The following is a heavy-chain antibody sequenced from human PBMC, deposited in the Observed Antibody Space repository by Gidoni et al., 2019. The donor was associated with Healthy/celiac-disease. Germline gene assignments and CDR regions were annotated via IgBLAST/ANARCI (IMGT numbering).Heavy chain of an antibody. Sequence: ASGFTFSSYAIHWVRQAPGKGLEWVAVISYDGSNKYYADSVKGRFTISRDNSKNTLYLQMNSLRAEDTAVYYCARDRRYSSGWYPTNVYYYYGMDVWGQGTTVTVSS. J-gene: IGHJ6*02. V-gene: IGHV3-30-3*01. CDR2: ISYDGSNK. CDR3: ARDRRYSSGWYPTNVYYYYGMDV. CDR1: GFTFSSYA. D-gene: IGHD6-19*01.